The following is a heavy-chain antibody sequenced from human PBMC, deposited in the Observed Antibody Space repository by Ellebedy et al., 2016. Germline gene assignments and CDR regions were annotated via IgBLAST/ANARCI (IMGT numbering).Heavy chain of an antibody. Sequence: SEILSLTXTVSGGSISSSSYYWGWIRQPPGKGLEWIGSIYYSGSTYYNPSLKSRVTISVDTSKNQFSLKLSSVTAADTAVYYCARDSSGWYYMDVWGKGTTVTVSS. J-gene: IGHJ6*03. CDR1: GGSISSSSYY. CDR2: IYYSGST. D-gene: IGHD6-19*01. V-gene: IGHV4-39*02. CDR3: ARDSSGWYYMDV.